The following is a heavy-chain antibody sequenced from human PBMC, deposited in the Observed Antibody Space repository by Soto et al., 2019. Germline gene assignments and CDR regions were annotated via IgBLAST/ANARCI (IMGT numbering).Heavy chain of an antibody. D-gene: IGHD7-27*01. Sequence: QVQLQESGPGLVKPSQTLSLTCTVSGCSISSDYYCWSWIRQSPEKGLEWIGHIYNSVNTYSNPSLRSLVAISVHTSKNHFSLKLTSVTAADTAVYYCARGPSGEKVDNWGQGTLVTVSS. CDR1: GCSISSDYYC. CDR3: ARGPSGEKVDN. CDR2: IYNSVNT. J-gene: IGHJ4*02. V-gene: IGHV4-30-4*01.